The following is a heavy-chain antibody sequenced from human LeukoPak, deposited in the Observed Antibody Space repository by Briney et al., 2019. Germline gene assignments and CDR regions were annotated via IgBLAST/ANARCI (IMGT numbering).Heavy chain of an antibody. CDR1: GGSISSHY. CDR3: ASSFMVVVTAFAFDI. V-gene: IGHV4-59*11. J-gene: IGHJ3*02. D-gene: IGHD3-22*01. Sequence: KPSETLSLTCTVSGGSISSHYWSWIRQPPGKGLEWIGYIYYSGSTNYSPSLKSRVTISVDTSKNQFSLKLSSVTAADTAVYYCASSFMVVVTAFAFDIWGQGTMVTVSS. CDR2: IYYSGST.